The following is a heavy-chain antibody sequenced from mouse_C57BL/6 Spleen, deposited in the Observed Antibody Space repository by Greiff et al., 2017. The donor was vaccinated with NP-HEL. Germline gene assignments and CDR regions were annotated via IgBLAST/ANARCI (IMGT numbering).Heavy chain of an antibody. J-gene: IGHJ2*01. V-gene: IGHV1-82*01. CDR1: GYAFSSSW. CDR2: IYPGDGDT. CDR3: ANYYYGSSPFDY. D-gene: IGHD1-1*01. Sequence: VKLMESGPELVKPGASVKISCKASGYAFSSSWMNWVKQRPGKGLEWIGRIYPGDGDTNYNGKFKGKATLTADKSSSTAYMQLSSLTSEDSAVSFCANYYYGSSPFDYWGQGTTLTVSS.